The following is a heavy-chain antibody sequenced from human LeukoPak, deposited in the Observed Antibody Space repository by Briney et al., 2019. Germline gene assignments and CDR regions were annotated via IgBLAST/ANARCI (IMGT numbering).Heavy chain of an antibody. V-gene: IGHV4-59*01. D-gene: IGHD3-10*01. Sequence: SETLSLTCTVSGGSISSYYWSWIRQPPGKGLEWMGYIYYSGSTNYNPSLKSRVTISVDTSRNQFSLKLSSVTAADTAVYYCARDSYQGEENYYAGASGAFDIWGQGTMVTVSS. CDR2: IYYSGST. J-gene: IGHJ3*02. CDR1: GGSISSYY. CDR3: ARDSYQGEENYYAGASGAFDI.